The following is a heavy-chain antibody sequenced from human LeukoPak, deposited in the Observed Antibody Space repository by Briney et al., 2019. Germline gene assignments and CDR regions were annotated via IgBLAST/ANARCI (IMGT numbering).Heavy chain of an antibody. CDR2: IKQDGSDK. CDR1: GFTFSAYW. D-gene: IGHD3-16*01. V-gene: IGHV3-7*01. J-gene: IGHJ4*02. Sequence: GGSLRLSCAASGFTFSAYWMSWVRQAPGKGLEWLANIKQDGSDKQYVDSVEGRFAISRDNAKTSVYLQMNSLRAEDTAVYYCAKAPTVWAPVDYWGQGTLVTVSS. CDR3: AKAPTVWAPVDY.